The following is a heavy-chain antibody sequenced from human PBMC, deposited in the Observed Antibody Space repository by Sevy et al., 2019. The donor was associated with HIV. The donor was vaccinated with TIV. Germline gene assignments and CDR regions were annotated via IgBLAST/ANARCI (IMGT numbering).Heavy chain of an antibody. Sequence: GGSLRLSCAASEFTVSSKYMSWVRQAPGKGLEWVSVIYSGGNTYYADSVKGRFTISRDISKNTLYLQMNSLRAEDTAIYYCATTSTPLYYYALYVWGQGTTVTVSS. CDR3: ATTSTPLYYYALYV. D-gene: IGHD2-15*01. J-gene: IGHJ6*02. V-gene: IGHV3-53*03. CDR1: EFTVSSKY. CDR2: IYSGGNT.